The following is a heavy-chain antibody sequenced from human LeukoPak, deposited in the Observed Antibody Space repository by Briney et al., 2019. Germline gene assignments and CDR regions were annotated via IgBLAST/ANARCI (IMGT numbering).Heavy chain of an antibody. Sequence: GGSLRLSCAASGFTFDDYAMHWVRQAPGKGLEWVSLISGDGGSTYYADSVKGRFTISRDNSKNSLYLQMNSLRTEDTALYYCAKSSYYDFWSGYDAFDIWGQGTMVTVSS. CDR1: GFTFDDYA. V-gene: IGHV3-43*02. CDR2: ISGDGGST. D-gene: IGHD3-3*01. J-gene: IGHJ3*02. CDR3: AKSSYYDFWSGYDAFDI.